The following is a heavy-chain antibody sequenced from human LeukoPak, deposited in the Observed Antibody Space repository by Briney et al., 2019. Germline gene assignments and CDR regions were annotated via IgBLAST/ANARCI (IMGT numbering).Heavy chain of an antibody. CDR2: IRSKANSYAT. V-gene: IGHV3-73*01. CDR1: GFTFSGST. CDR3: TIAAAAEDY. Sequence: GGSLKLSCAASGFTFSGSTMHWVRQASGKGLEWVGRIRSKANSYATTYAASVKGRFTISRDDSKNTAYLQMNSLKTEDTAVYYCTIAAAAEDYWGQGTLVTVSS. D-gene: IGHD6-13*01. J-gene: IGHJ4*02.